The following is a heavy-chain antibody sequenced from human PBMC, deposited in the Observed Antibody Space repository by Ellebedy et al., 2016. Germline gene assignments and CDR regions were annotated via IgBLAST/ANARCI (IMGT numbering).Heavy chain of an antibody. CDR3: ARLGYGDYVGLDAFDI. CDR2: IYYSGST. J-gene: IGHJ3*02. V-gene: IGHV4-59*01. D-gene: IGHD4-17*01. Sequence: GSLRLSCTVSGGSISSYYWSWIRQPPGKGLEWIGYIYYSGSTNYNPSLKSRVTISVDTSKNQFSLKLSSVTAADTAVYYCARLGYGDYVGLDAFDIWGQGTMVTVSS. CDR1: GGSISSYY.